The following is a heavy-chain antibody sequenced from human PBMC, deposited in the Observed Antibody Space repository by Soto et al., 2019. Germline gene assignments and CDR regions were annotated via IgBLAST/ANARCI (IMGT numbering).Heavy chain of an antibody. CDR1: GFTFSIFA. D-gene: IGHD3-22*01. CDR2: ISINGGST. Sequence: GGSLRLSCSASGFTFSIFAMHWVRQAPGKGLEYVSSISINGGSTHYADSVKGRFTISRDNSKNTQYLQMSSLRADDTALYYCVKGEYYYDSSGYYPFDYWGQGTLVTVSS. J-gene: IGHJ4*02. CDR3: VKGEYYYDSSGYYPFDY. V-gene: IGHV3-64D*06.